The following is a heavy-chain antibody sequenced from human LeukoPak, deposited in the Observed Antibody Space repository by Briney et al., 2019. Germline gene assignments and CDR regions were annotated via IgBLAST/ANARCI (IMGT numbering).Heavy chain of an antibody. V-gene: IGHV3-23*01. J-gene: IGHJ4*01. CDR1: GFTFTSYP. D-gene: IGHD6-19*01. Sequence: GGSLRLPCAASGFTFTSYPMSWVRQAPGKGLEWVATISAGGGSTYYADSVKGRFTFSTDNSKNTLYLQMNSLKAEDTAVYYCAKGLAVATSYFDYWGHGTLVTVSS. CDR3: AKGLAVATSYFDY. CDR2: ISAGGGST.